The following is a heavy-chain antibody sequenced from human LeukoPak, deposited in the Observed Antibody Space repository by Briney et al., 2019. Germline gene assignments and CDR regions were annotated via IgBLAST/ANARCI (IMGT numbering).Heavy chain of an antibody. Sequence: SETLSLTCTVSGGSIRSSSYYWGWIRQPPGKGLEWIVSIYYSGSTYYNASLKSRGTISEYTSKNQFSLKLNSVTAADTAVYFCARQVVAVAGTGYFDYWGQGTLVTVSS. J-gene: IGHJ4*02. CDR3: ARQVVAVAGTGYFDY. V-gene: IGHV4-39*01. D-gene: IGHD6-19*01. CDR2: IYYSGST. CDR1: GGSIRSSSYY.